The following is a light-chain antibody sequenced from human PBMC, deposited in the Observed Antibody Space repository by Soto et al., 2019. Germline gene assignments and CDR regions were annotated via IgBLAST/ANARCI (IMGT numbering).Light chain of an antibody. J-gene: IGKJ2*01. Sequence: EIVLTQSPATLSLSPGERATLSCRASQSVSSYLAWYQQQPGQAPRLLIYDAPNRATSIPARFSGSGSGTDFTLTLRSRAPEDFAVYYCQQRSNWPPYTFGQGTKLEIK. CDR3: QQRSNWPPYT. CDR1: QSVSSY. CDR2: DAP. V-gene: IGKV3-11*01.